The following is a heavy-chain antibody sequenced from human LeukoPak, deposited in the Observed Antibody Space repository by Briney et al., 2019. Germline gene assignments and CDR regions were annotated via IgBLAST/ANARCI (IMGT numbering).Heavy chain of an antibody. CDR2: ISWNSGSI. Sequence: GRSLRLSCAASGFTFDDYAMHWVRQAPGKGLEWVSGISWNSGSIGYADSLKGRFTISRDNAKNSLYLQMNSLRAEDTALYYCAKDPYSNYYYGMDVWGQGTTVTVSS. CDR3: AKDPYSNYYYGMDV. V-gene: IGHV3-9*01. J-gene: IGHJ6*02. D-gene: IGHD4-11*01. CDR1: GFTFDDYA.